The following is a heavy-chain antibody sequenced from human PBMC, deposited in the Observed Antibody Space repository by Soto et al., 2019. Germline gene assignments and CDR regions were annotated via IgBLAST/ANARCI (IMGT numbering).Heavy chain of an antibody. CDR1: GYTFTSYD. CDR2: MNPNSGNT. Sequence: ASVKVSCKASGYTFTSYDINWVRQATGQGLEWMGWMNPNSGNTGYAQKFQGRVTMTRNTSISTAYMELSSLRSEDTAVYYCARGPVLLWFGELGSSYYYYMDVWGKGTTVTVSS. J-gene: IGHJ6*03. V-gene: IGHV1-8*01. CDR3: ARGPVLLWFGELGSSYYYYMDV. D-gene: IGHD3-10*01.